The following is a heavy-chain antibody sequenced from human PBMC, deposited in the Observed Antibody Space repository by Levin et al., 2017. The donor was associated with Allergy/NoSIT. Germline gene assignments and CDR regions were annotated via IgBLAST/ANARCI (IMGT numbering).Heavy chain of an antibody. CDR2: IRSDGTIT. V-gene: IGHV3-74*01. J-gene: IGHJ5*02. Sequence: ETLSLTCAASGFTFSGYWMHWVRQAPGKGLEWVSRIRSDGTITSYADSVKGRFTISRDNAKNMVYLQMNSLRAEDTAVYYCARSDWFDPWGQGTQVTVSS. CDR1: GFTFSGYW. CDR3: ARSDWFDP.